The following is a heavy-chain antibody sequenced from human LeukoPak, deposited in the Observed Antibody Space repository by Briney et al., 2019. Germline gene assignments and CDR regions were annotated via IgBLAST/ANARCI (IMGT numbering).Heavy chain of an antibody. Sequence: GGSLRLSCAASGFTFSDSWMTWVRQAPGKGLEWVGNINKRGSETYYADSVKGRFTVSRDNARNLLFLQMNSLRPDGTALYYCARELVVGPAEYFQHWGHGTPVTVSS. J-gene: IGHJ1*01. CDR1: GFTFSDSW. CDR2: INKRGSET. D-gene: IGHD2-8*02. CDR3: ARELVVGPAEYFQH. V-gene: IGHV3-7*01.